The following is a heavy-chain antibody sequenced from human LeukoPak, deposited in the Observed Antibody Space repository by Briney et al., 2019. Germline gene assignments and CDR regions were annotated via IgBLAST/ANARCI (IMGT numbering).Heavy chain of an antibody. J-gene: IGHJ5*02. D-gene: IGHD6-6*01. V-gene: IGHV3-23*01. CDR3: AGGGRSSSSNRNRFDP. CDR1: GFTFSSSA. CDR2: ISGSGGST. Sequence: GGSLRLSCAASGFTFSSSATNWVRQAPGRGLEWISGISGSGGSTYYADSVKGRFTISRDNSKNTLYLQMNSLRDEDTAVYYCAGGGRSSSSNRNRFDPWGQGTLVTVSS.